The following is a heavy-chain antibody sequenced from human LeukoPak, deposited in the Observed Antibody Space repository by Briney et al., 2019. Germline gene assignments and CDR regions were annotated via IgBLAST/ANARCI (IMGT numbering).Heavy chain of an antibody. V-gene: IGHV3-15*01. Sequence: GGSLGLSCAASGFTFSNAWMSWVRQAPGKGLEWVGRIKSKTDGGTTDYAAPVKGRFTISRDDSKNTLYLQMNSLKTEDTAVYYCTTATGSYGPFLFDYWGQGTLVTVSS. D-gene: IGHD1-26*01. CDR1: GFTFSNAW. CDR3: TTATGSYGPFLFDY. CDR2: IKSKTDGGTT. J-gene: IGHJ4*02.